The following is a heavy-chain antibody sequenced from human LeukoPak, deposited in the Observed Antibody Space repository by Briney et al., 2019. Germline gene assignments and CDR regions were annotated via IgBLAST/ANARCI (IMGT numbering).Heavy chain of an antibody. CDR3: ARGEYSSSSNYYNGMDV. D-gene: IGHD6-6*01. CDR2: ISYDGSNK. Sequence: GGSLRLSCAASGFTFSSYAMHWVRQAPGKGLEWVAVISYDGSNKYYADSVKGRFTISRDNSKNTLYLQMNSLRAEDTAVYYCARGEYSSSSNYYNGMDVWGQGTTVTVSS. CDR1: GFTFSSYA. V-gene: IGHV3-30*04. J-gene: IGHJ6*02.